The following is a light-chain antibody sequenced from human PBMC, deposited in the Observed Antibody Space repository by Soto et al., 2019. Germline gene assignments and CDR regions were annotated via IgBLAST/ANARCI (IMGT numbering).Light chain of an antibody. J-gene: IGKJ4*01. CDR2: GAS. V-gene: IGKV3-15*01. CDR1: QSVNIK. Sequence: EIVITYYSATLSFSPVERATLSCRASQSVNIKLAWYQQKPGQAPRLVIYGASTRATGIPARFSGSGSGTEFTLAISSLQSQDFAVYYCQQYNSWPPTFGGGTKVDIK. CDR3: QQYNSWPPT.